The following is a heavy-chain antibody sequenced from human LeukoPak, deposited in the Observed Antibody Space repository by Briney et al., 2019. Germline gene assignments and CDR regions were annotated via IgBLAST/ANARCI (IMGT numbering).Heavy chain of an antibody. J-gene: IGHJ4*02. Sequence: PSETLSLTCTVSGGSISSGSYYWSWIRQPAGKGLEWIGRIYTSGSTNYNPSLKSRVTISVDTPKNQFSLKLSSVTAADTAVYYCARGLFYYDSSGYSNYFDYWGQGTLVTVSS. CDR3: ARGLFYYDSSGYSNYFDY. V-gene: IGHV4-61*02. D-gene: IGHD3-22*01. CDR1: GGSISSGSYY. CDR2: IYTSGST.